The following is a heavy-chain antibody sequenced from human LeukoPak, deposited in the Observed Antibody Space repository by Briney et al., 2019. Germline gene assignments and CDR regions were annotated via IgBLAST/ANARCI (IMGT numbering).Heavy chain of an antibody. Sequence: GGSLRLSCAASGFTFSSYGMSWVRQAPGKGLEWVSAISGSGGSTYYADSVKGRFTISRDNSKNTLYLQMNSLRAEDTAVYYCAKMRYYDILTGAIRFVPWVEGGLVSVSS. J-gene: IGHJ5*02. CDR2: ISGSGGST. CDR1: GFTFSSYG. V-gene: IGHV3-23*01. CDR3: AKMRYYDILTGAIRFVP. D-gene: IGHD3-9*01.